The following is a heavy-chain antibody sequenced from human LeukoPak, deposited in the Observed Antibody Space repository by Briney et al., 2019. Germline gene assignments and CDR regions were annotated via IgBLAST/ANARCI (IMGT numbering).Heavy chain of an antibody. CDR3: AKDYGPKQLVFFDS. V-gene: IGHV3-23*01. D-gene: IGHD6-13*01. J-gene: IGHJ4*02. CDR1: GFTFSSYA. Sequence: PGGSLRLSCAASGFTFSSYALSWVRQAPGKGLEWVSGISENGGTTFYADSVKGRFTITRDNSKNTLYVQMNSLRGEDTAVYYCAKDYGPKQLVFFDSWGQGTLVTVSP. CDR2: ISENGGTT.